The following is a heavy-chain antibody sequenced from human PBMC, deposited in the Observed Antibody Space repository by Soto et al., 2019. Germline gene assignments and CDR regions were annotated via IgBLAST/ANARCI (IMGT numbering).Heavy chain of an antibody. CDR1: GFSLTTSGVG. CDR2: IYWDDDK. J-gene: IGHJ4*02. Sequence: QITLNESGPTVVRPTETLTLTCRFSGFSLTTSGVGVGWIRQSPGKAPEWLALIYWDDDKRYSASLKSRLTMTKDVSKNEVVLTASDLDPTDTATYYCANRVLRTVFGMVTTTATYFDFWGQGTPVAVSS. V-gene: IGHV2-5*02. D-gene: IGHD3-3*01. CDR3: ANRVLRTVFGMVTTTATYFDF.